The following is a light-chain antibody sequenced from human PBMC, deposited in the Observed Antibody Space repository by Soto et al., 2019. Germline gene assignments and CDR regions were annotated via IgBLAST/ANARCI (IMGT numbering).Light chain of an antibody. CDR1: QSVSSSY. Sequence: EIVLTQSPGTVSLSPGERATLSCRASQSVSSSYLAWYQQKPGQAPRLLIYGASSRATGIPDRFSGSGSGTDFTLTISRLEPEDFAVYYCQQYGSSLTWTFGQGTKVDIK. CDR2: GAS. CDR3: QQYGSSLTWT. J-gene: IGKJ1*01. V-gene: IGKV3-20*01.